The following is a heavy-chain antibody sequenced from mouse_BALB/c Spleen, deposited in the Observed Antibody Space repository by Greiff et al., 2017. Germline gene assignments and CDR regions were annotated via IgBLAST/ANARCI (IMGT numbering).Heavy chain of an antibody. CDR1: GFSLTDYG. V-gene: IGHV2-6-5*01. CDR2: IWGGGST. CDR3: AKNLFTTVDTWLSY. J-gene: IGHJ3*01. Sequence: EQGVESGPGLVAPSQSLSITCTVSGFSLTDYGVSWIRQPPGKGLEWLGVIWGGGSTYYNSALKSRLSISKDNSKSQVFLKMNSLQTDDTAMYYWAKNLFTTVDTWLSYGGQGTVVTVSA. D-gene: IGHD1-1*01.